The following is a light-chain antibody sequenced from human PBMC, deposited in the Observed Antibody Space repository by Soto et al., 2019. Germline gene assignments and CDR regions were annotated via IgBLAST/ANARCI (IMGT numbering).Light chain of an antibody. CDR2: WAS. CDR1: QSVLYSPNNKNY. Sequence: DIVMTQSPDSLAVSLGERATINCKSSQSVLYSPNNKNYLAWYQQKPGHPPKLVIYWASTRESGVPDRCSGSGSGTDFTLTITSLQAEDVAAYYCQQYYSTPLTFGQGTRLEIK. CDR3: QQYYSTPLT. V-gene: IGKV4-1*01. J-gene: IGKJ5*01.